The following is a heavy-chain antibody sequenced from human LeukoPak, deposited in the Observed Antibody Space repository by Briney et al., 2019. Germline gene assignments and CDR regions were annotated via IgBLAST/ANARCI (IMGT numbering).Heavy chain of an antibody. J-gene: IGHJ4*02. CDR2: IFYSGST. Sequence: PSETLSLTCTVSGGSISSSSYYWGWIRQPPGKGLEWIGTIFYSGSTYYNPSLKSRVTISVDTSKNQFSLKLSSVTAADTAVYYCARSRYYYDSSGSYYFDYWGQGTLVTVSS. D-gene: IGHD3-22*01. V-gene: IGHV4-39*07. CDR1: GGSISSSSYY. CDR3: ARSRYYYDSSGSYYFDY.